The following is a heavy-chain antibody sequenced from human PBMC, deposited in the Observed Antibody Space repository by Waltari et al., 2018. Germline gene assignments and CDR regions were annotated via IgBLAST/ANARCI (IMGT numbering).Heavy chain of an antibody. Sequence: EVQLVQSGTQVRKPGESLTISCKASEYNFSSSWIGWGRQMPGKGMEWMGIIFPRDSDTRYTPSSQGRVTISADKSTGTAYLEFSSLTASDTAMYFCARELIWPGELGPFDLWGQGTFVSVSS. CDR3: ARELIWPGELGPFDL. CDR1: EYNFSSSW. CDR2: IFPRDSDT. V-gene: IGHV5-51*01. D-gene: IGHD3-10*01. J-gene: IGHJ3*01.